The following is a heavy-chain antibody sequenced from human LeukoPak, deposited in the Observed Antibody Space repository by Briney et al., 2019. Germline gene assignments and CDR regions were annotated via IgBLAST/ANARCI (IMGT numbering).Heavy chain of an antibody. J-gene: IGHJ6*03. CDR1: GDSISTYY. D-gene: IGHD3-10*01. CDR2: INHRGST. V-gene: IGHV4-34*01. Sequence: SETLSLTCTVSGDSISTYYWSWIRQPPGKGLEWIGEINHRGSTNYNPSLKRRVTISVDTSKNQFSLKLSSVTAADTAVYYCARRVGRWFGERAYYYNYMDVWGNGTTVTISS. CDR3: ARRVGRWFGERAYYYNYMDV.